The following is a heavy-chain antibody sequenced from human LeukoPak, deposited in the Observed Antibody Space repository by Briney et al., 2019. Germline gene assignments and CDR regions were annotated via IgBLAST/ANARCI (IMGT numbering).Heavy chain of an antibody. CDR2: IYSGGTT. Sequence: GGSLRLSCAASGFTVSSNYMSWVRQAPGKGLEWVSVIYSGGTTYYADSVKGRFTISRDNSKNTLYLQMNSLRAEDTAVYYCAKEGFDWLYSPFDYWGQGTLVTVSS. J-gene: IGHJ4*02. CDR1: GFTVSSNY. D-gene: IGHD3-9*01. CDR3: AKEGFDWLYSPFDY. V-gene: IGHV3-53*01.